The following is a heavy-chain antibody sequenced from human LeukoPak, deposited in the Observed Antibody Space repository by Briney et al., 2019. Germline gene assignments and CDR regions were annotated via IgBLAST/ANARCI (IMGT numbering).Heavy chain of an antibody. Sequence: QPGGSLRLSCAVSGFTFSSYAMSWVRQAPGKGLEWVAVISYDGSNKYYADSVKGRFTISRDNSKNTLYLQMNSLRAEDTAVYYCAKDLGVNWFYPWGQGTLVTVSS. D-gene: IGHD3-3*01. CDR3: AKDLGVNWFYP. CDR2: ISYDGSNK. CDR1: GFTFSSYA. V-gene: IGHV3-30*18. J-gene: IGHJ5*02.